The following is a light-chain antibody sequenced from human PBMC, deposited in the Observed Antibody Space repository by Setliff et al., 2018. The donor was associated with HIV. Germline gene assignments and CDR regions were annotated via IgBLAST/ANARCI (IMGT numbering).Light chain of an antibody. V-gene: IGLV2-14*01. CDR2: EVT. CDR3: SSCAITNTLP. Sequence: QSVLTQPASVSGSPGQSITISCTGTSSDVGGYSYVSWYQQHPGKAPKLIIYEVTNRPSGVSNRFSGSKSGNTASLTISGLQAEDEADYYCSSCAITNTLPFGTGTKV. J-gene: IGLJ1*01. CDR1: SSDVGGYSY.